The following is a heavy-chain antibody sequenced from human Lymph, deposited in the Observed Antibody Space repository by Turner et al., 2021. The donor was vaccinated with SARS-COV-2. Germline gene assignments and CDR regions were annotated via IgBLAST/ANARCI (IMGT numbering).Heavy chain of an antibody. J-gene: IGHJ3*01. CDR1: GYTFTGYY. V-gene: IGHV1-2*02. CDR3: ARGGLYYYDSSAYYGDAFDF. CDR2: INPDSGGT. Sequence: QVQLVQSGAEVKEPGASVKVSCKASGYTFTGYYMHWVRQAPGQGLEWMGWINPDSGGTNYAQNFQDRVTMTRDTSISTAYMELSRLRSDDTAVYYCARGGLYYYDSSAYYGDAFDFWGQGTMVTFSS. D-gene: IGHD3-22*01.